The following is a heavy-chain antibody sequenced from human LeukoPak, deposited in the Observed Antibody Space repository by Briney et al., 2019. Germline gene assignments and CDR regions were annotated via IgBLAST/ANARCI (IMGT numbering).Heavy chain of an antibody. CDR3: ARDAVLRNIAAAGYFDY. D-gene: IGHD6-13*01. CDR1: GFTFDDHG. CDR2: INWNGGST. Sequence: GGSLRLSCAASGFTFDDHGMSWVRHAPGKGLEWVSGINWNGGSTGYADSVKGRFTISRDNAKNSLYLQMNSLRAEDTALYYCARDAVLRNIAAAGYFDYWGQGTLVTVSS. J-gene: IGHJ4*02. V-gene: IGHV3-20*04.